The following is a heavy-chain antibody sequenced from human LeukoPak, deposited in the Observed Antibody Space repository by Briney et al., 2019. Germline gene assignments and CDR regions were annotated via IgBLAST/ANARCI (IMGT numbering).Heavy chain of an antibody. V-gene: IGHV4-39*01. J-gene: IGHJ5*02. D-gene: IGHD1-26*01. CDR1: GDSISGGAFY. CDR2: MFYSGST. CDR3: ARQGSSPNWFDP. Sequence: SETLSLTSTVSGDSISGGAFYWGWVRQSPGKGLEWIGSMFYSGSTHFNPSLESRITMSLDTSKNQFSLRLSLMTAADTAIYYCARQGSSPNWFDPWGQGTLVTVSS.